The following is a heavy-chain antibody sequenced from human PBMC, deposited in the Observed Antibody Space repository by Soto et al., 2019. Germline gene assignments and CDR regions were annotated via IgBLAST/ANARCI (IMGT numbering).Heavy chain of an antibody. CDR1: GFTFSSYA. CDR2: ISYDGSNK. J-gene: IGHJ6*02. Sequence: GGSLRLSCAASGFTFSSYAMHWVRQAPGKGLEWVAVISYDGSNKYYADSVKGRFTISRDNSKNTLYLQMNSLRAEDTAVYYCARDPTVDYYYYYYGMDVWGQGTTVTVSS. CDR3: ARDPTVDYYYYYYGMDV. V-gene: IGHV3-30-3*01. D-gene: IGHD4-4*01.